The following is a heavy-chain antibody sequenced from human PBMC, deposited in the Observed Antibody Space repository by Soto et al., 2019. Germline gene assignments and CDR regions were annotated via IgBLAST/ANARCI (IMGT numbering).Heavy chain of an antibody. Sequence: QVHLEQSGAEVKKPGSSVKVSCKAAGGTFSTYTLIWVRQAAGQGLEWMGRIIPMLTVTNSAQKFQGRVTLTADKSTRTAFMELTSLTSDDTAVYYCSIGSWSAETFDVWGQGTMVTVSS. D-gene: IGHD2-2*01. CDR1: GGTFSTYT. V-gene: IGHV1-69*02. CDR3: SIGSWSAETFDV. CDR2: IIPMLTVT. J-gene: IGHJ3*01.